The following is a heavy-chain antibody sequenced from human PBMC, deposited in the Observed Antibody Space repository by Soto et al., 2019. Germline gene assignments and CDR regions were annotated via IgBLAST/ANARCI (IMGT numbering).Heavy chain of an antibody. CDR3: ARVDYDFWGGYYQGFDY. CDR2: ISSSSSYI. J-gene: IGHJ4*02. D-gene: IGHD3-3*01. Sequence: PGRSLRLSCAASGFTFSSYSMNWVRQAPGKGLEWVSSISSSSSYIYYADSVKGRFTISRDNAKNSLYLQMNSLRAEDTAVYYCARVDYDFWGGYYQGFDYWGQGTLVTVSS. CDR1: GFTFSSYS. V-gene: IGHV3-21*01.